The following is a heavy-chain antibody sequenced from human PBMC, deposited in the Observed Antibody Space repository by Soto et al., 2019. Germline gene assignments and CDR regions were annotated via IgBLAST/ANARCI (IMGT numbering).Heavy chain of an antibody. V-gene: IGHV3-23*01. J-gene: IGHJ4*02. CDR3: AKGGLLPRANRWF. Sequence: VGSLRLSCAASGFAFRNYPMTWVRQAPGKGLDWVSTISGSGVDTYYPNSVEGRVTISRDNSKNTLYLQINSLRAEDTAVYYCAKGGLLPRANRWFWGQGTLVTVSS. CDR1: GFAFRNYP. D-gene: IGHD2-2*01. CDR2: ISGSGVDT.